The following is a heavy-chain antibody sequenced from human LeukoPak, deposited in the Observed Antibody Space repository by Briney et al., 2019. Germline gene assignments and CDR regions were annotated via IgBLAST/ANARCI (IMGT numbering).Heavy chain of an antibody. V-gene: IGHV1-69*04. Sequence: GASVKVSCKASGGTFSSYAISWVRQAPGQGLEWMGRIIPILGIANYAQKFQGRVTITADKSTSTAYMELSSLRSEDTAVYYCARDGRSYGSGRNWFDPWGQGTLVTVSS. CDR2: IIPILGIA. CDR3: ARDGRSYGSGRNWFDP. J-gene: IGHJ5*02. D-gene: IGHD3-10*01. CDR1: GGTFSSYA.